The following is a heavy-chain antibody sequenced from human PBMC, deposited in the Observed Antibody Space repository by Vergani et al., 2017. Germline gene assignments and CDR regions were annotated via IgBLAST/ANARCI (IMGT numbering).Heavy chain of an antibody. Sequence: QVQLVESGGGVVQPGRSLRLSCAASGFTFSSYGMRWVRQAPGKGLEWVAVIWYDGSNKYYADSVKGRFTISRDNSKNTLYLQMNSLRAEDTAVYYCARDRYYGGNWFDPWGQGTLVTVSS. CDR3: ARDRYYGGNWFDP. CDR1: GFTFSSYG. D-gene: IGHD4-23*01. V-gene: IGHV3-33*01. J-gene: IGHJ5*02. CDR2: IWYDGSNK.